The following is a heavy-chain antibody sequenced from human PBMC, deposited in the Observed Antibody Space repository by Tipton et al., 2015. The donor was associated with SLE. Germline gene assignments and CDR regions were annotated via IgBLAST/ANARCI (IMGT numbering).Heavy chain of an antibody. CDR2: IITSEGRT. V-gene: IGHV1-46*01. CDR3: VRELVGVHFDY. D-gene: IGHD3-16*01. CDR1: GYTFSDYY. J-gene: IGHJ4*02. Sequence: QLVQSGADVKKPGASMKVSCKTSGYTFSDYYIHWMRQAPGQGLEWIGIIITSEGRTNYAQKFWGRVSMTRDMSTSTIYMELDSPTSDDTAVYYCVRELVGVHFDYWGQGTLFTVSS.